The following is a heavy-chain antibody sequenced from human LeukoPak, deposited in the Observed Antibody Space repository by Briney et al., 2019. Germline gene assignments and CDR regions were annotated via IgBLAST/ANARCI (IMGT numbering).Heavy chain of an antibody. Sequence: SETLSLACTVSGGSISSYYWSWIRQPPGKGLEWIGYIYYSGSTNYNPSLKSRVTISVDTSKNQFSLKLRSVTAADTAVSYCARERAVTTYYYFDYWGQGTLVTVPS. CDR2: IYYSGST. J-gene: IGHJ4*02. V-gene: IGHV4-59*01. CDR1: GGSISSYY. CDR3: ARERAVTTYYYFDY. D-gene: IGHD4-17*01.